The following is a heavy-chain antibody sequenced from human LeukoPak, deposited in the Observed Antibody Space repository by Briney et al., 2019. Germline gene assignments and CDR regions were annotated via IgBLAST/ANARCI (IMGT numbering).Heavy chain of an antibody. Sequence: GGSPRLSCAASGFTFSSYGMHWVRQAPGKGLEWVAVISYDGSNKYYADSVKGRFTISRDNSKNTLYLQMNSLRAEDTAVYYCAKESLRGSAWDYWGQGTLVTVSS. CDR2: ISYDGSNK. CDR3: AKESLRGSAWDY. CDR1: GFTFSSYG. D-gene: IGHD6-25*01. J-gene: IGHJ4*02. V-gene: IGHV3-30*18.